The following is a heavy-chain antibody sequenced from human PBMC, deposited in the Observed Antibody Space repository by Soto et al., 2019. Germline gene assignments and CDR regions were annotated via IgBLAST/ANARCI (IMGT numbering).Heavy chain of an antibody. CDR3: AREVNVVALSDAFDI. CDR2: ISNRGTP. CDR1: GDSISSENYF. Sequence: QVQLQESGPGLVKPSQTLSLICTVSGDSISSENYFWSWIRQPPGQGLEWVGYISNRGTPYYNPSLKSRVTISPDTSKNRFSLDMYSVTAADTAVYYCAREVNVVALSDAFDIWGQGTMVTVSS. D-gene: IGHD2-8*01. V-gene: IGHV4-30-4*01. J-gene: IGHJ3*02.